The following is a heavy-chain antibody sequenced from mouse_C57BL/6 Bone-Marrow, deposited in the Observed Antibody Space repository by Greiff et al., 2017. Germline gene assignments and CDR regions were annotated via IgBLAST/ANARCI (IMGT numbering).Heavy chain of an antibody. J-gene: IGHJ4*01. CDR3: IYAMDY. CDR2: ISSGSSTI. V-gene: IGHV5-17*01. Sequence: EVKLMESGGGLVKPGGSLKLSCAASGFTFSDYGMHWVRQAPEKGLEWVAYISSGSSTIYYADTVKGRFTISRDNAKNTLFLQMTSLRAEDTAMXYCIYAMDYWGQGTSVTVSS. CDR1: GFTFSDYG.